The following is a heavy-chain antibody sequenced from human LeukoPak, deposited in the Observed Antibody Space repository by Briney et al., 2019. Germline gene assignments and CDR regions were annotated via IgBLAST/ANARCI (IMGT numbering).Heavy chain of an antibody. D-gene: IGHD6-25*01. CDR3: ARSAAGLDY. J-gene: IGHJ4*02. CDR1: GFTFSNSW. CDR2: IKPDGSEK. Sequence: GGSLRLSCPASGFTFSNSWMAWVRQAPGKGLEWVANIKPDGSEKYYVDSVKGRFTISKDNAKNSLYLQMNSLRVEDTAMYYCARSAAGLDYWGQGTLVTVSS. V-gene: IGHV3-7*01.